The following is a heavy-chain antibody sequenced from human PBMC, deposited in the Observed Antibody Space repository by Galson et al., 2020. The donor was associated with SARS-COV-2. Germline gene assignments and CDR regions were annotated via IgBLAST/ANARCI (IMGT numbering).Heavy chain of an antibody. J-gene: IGHJ6*02. CDR3: ATERFSRVRGVTQDHYYNFGMDV. Sequence: GGSLRLSCTASGFSFSNAWMTWVRQAPGKGLEWVGRIKTKAESETREYAAPVKGRFTISRDDSKSSLYLQMNSLKTEDTAMYYCATERFSRVRGVTQDHYYNFGMDVWGLGATVTVSS. CDR1: GFSFSNAW. D-gene: IGHD3-10*01. V-gene: IGHV3-15*01. CDR2: IKTKAESETR.